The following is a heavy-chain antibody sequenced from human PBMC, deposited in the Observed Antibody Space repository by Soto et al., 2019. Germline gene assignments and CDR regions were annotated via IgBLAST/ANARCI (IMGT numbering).Heavy chain of an antibody. V-gene: IGHV3-13*05. J-gene: IGHJ6*02. CDR3: ARPDRDCYGLDV. CDR1: GFTFRNYD. Sequence: EVQLVESGGGLVQPGGSLRLSCEASGFTFRNYDMHWVRQGTGKGLEWVSGISAAGDPDYADSVEGRFTISRENAQNSFVLQMINLRVGDTAVYYCARPDRDCYGLDVGGHGTTVIVSS. CDR2: ISAAGDP.